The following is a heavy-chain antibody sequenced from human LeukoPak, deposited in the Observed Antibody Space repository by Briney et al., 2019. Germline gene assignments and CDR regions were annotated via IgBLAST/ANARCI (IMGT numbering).Heavy chain of an antibody. CDR1: GGSISSGDYY. Sequence: SETLSLTCTVSGGSISSGDYYWSWIRQPPGKGLEWIGYIYYSGSTYYNPSLKSRVTISVDTSKNQFSLELSSVTAADTAVYYCARDLLNEGNHLDYWGQGTLVTVSS. V-gene: IGHV4-30-4*01. J-gene: IGHJ4*02. D-gene: IGHD4-23*01. CDR3: ARDLLNEGNHLDY. CDR2: IYYSGST.